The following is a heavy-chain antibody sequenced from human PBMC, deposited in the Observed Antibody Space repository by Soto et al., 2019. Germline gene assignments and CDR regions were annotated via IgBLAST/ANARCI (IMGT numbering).Heavy chain of an antibody. Sequence: PGGSLTLSCAPSGFTLSNYDMNCVRQAPGDGLEWVSFIRSSGSNRNYADSVKGRFTISRDNAKCSLFLQVRSRRVDDTAIYYCARESLGGDYPLDYWGQGTLVTVSS. CDR2: IRSSGSNR. J-gene: IGHJ4*02. CDR1: GFTLSNYD. CDR3: ARESLGGDYPLDY. D-gene: IGHD4-17*01. V-gene: IGHV3-48*03.